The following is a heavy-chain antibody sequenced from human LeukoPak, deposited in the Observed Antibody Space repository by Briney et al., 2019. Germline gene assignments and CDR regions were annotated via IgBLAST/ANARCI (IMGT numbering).Heavy chain of an antibody. CDR3: AKDKDFDSSGWYSSFDY. J-gene: IGHJ4*02. CDR2: ISWDGGST. Sequence: GASLRLSCAASGFTFDDYAMHWVRQAPGKGLEWVSLISWDGGSTYYADSVKGRFTISRDNSKNSLYLQMNSLRAEDTALYYCAKDKDFDSSGWYSSFDYWGQGTLVTVSS. CDR1: GFTFDDYA. V-gene: IGHV3-43D*04. D-gene: IGHD6-19*01.